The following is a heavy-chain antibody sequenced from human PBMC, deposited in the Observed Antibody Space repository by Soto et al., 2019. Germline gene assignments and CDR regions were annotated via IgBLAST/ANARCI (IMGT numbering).Heavy chain of an antibody. CDR3: ARDFFDSSDYTTNWFDP. D-gene: IGHD3-22*01. V-gene: IGHV4-39*01. Sequence: SETLSLTGSVSGDSISNSRFYWAWIRQPPGEGLEWIGSIYHTGNAYYNPSLKSRVTISVDTSKNQFSLKLTSVTAADAALYYCARDFFDSSDYTTNWFDPWGQGTLVTVSS. CDR1: GDSISNSRFY. CDR2: IYHTGNA. J-gene: IGHJ5*02.